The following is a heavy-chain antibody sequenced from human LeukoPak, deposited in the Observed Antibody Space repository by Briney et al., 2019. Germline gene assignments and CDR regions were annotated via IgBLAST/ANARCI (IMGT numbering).Heavy chain of an antibody. D-gene: IGHD6-19*01. CDR3: ARDNGWGRYYFDS. J-gene: IGHJ4*02. CDR1: GFTFSSYS. Sequence: PGGSLRLSCAASGFTFSSYSMNWVRQAPGKGLEGVSFISSSSRYIYYADSVKGRFTISRDNAKNSLYLQMNSLRVEDTAVYYCARDNGWGRYYFDSWGQGTLATVSS. V-gene: IGHV3-21*01. CDR2: ISSSSRYI.